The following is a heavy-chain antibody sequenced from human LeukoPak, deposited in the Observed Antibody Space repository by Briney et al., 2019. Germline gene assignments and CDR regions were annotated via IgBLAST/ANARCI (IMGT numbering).Heavy chain of an antibody. Sequence: GGSLRLSCAASGLTFSIYDIQSVRQATGKGLEWVSSIGTAGDTYYAGSVKGRFTLSRENAEKSSYLQMNNLGAGDTAVYYCAIGALGFDYWGQGTLVTVSS. V-gene: IGHV3-13*04. J-gene: IGHJ4*02. CDR3: AIGALGFDY. CDR1: GLTFSIYD. CDR2: IGTAGDT.